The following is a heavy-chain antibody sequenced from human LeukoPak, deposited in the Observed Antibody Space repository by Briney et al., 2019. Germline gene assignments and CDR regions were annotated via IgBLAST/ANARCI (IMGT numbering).Heavy chain of an antibody. V-gene: IGHV3-74*01. Sequence: GGSLRLSCAASGFTFSSYWMYWVRQAPGKGLVWVSRINGDGSSTSYADSVKGRFTISRDNAKNTLFLQMNSLRAEDTAVYYCATRYCGSPSCVNWFDPWGQGALVTVSS. CDR2: INGDGSST. CDR1: GFTFSSYW. D-gene: IGHD2-2*01. CDR3: ATRYCGSPSCVNWFDP. J-gene: IGHJ5*02.